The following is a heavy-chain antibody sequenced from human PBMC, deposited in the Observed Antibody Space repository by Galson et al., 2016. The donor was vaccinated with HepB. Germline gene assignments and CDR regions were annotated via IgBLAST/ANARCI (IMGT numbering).Heavy chain of an antibody. CDR1: GFIFSRYS. CDR3: ATDQMITSGGVIAHDAFDI. D-gene: IGHD3-16*02. J-gene: IGHJ3*02. CDR2: ISSSSSPK. V-gene: IGHV3-48*02. Sequence: SLRLSCAASGFIFSRYSMNWVRQAPGKGLEWISYISSSSSPKFYADSVKGRFTISRDNAKNSLYLEMNSLTDEDTAVYYCATDQMITSGGVIAHDAFDIWGQGTMVTVSS.